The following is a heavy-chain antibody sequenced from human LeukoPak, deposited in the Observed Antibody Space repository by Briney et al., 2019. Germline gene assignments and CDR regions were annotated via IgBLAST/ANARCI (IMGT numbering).Heavy chain of an antibody. J-gene: IGHJ4*02. CDR2: INPHSGGT. Sequence: GASVKVSCKASGYTFTDYYMHWVRQAPGQGLEWMGWINPHSGGTNYAQKFQGRVTMTRDTSISTAYMELIRLKSDDTAVYCCAREGAAAGIEDFDYWGQGALVTVSS. CDR3: AREGAAAGIEDFDY. CDR1: GYTFTDYY. V-gene: IGHV1-2*02. D-gene: IGHD6-13*01.